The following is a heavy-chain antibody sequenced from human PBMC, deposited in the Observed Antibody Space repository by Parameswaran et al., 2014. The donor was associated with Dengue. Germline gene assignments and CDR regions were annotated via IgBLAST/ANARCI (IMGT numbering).Heavy chain of an antibody. Sequence: WVRQAPGQGLEWMGGIIPIFGTANYAQKFQGRVTITADESTSTAYMELSSLRSEDTAVYYCASGEGYCSDGSCSRTYYYYGMDVWGQGTTVTVSS. CDR3: ASGEGYCSDGSCSRTYYYYGMDV. V-gene: IGHV1-69*01. D-gene: IGHD2-15*01. CDR2: IIPIFGTA. J-gene: IGHJ6*02.